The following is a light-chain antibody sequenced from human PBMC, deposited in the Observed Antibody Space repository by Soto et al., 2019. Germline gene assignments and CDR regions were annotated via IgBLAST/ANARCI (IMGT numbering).Light chain of an antibody. V-gene: IGKV3-15*01. J-gene: IGKJ1*01. CDR1: QSVSSN. CDR2: GAS. Sequence: EIVMTQSPATLSVSPGERATLSCRASQSVSSNLAWYQQKPGQAPRLLIYGASTRAPGIPARFSGSGSGTEFPRTISSLQSEDLSVYSCQQYNNWPPWTFGQGTKVEIK. CDR3: QQYNNWPPWT.